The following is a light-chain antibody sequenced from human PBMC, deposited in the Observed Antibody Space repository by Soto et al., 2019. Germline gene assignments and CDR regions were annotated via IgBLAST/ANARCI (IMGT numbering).Light chain of an antibody. V-gene: IGLV1-44*01. CDR3: AAWDGSLNNVL. J-gene: IGLJ2*01. CDR2: GDN. Sequence: QSVLTQPPSASGTPGQRVTISCSGSASSIGTNTFNWYRQLPGTAPQHLIYGDNQRPPGVPDRFSGSKSGTSASLAISGLQSEDEAEYYCAAWDGSLNNVLFGGGTKLHVL. CDR1: ASSIGTNT.